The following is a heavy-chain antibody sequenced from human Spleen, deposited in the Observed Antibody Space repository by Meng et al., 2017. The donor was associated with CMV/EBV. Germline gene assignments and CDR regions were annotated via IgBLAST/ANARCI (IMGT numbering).Heavy chain of an antibody. CDR2: IYYSGST. CDR1: GGSISSSSYY. CDR3: ARDSTHYYYYGMDV. J-gene: IGHJ6*02. V-gene: IGHV4-39*07. Sequence: SETLSLTCTVSGGSISSSSYYWGWIRQPPGKGLEWIGSIYYSGSTYYNPSLKSRVTISVDTSKNQFSLKLSSVTAVDTAVYYCARDSTHYYYYGMDVWGQGTTVTVSS.